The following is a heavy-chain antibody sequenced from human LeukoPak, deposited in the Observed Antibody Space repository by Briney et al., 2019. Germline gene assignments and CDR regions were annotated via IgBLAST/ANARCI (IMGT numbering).Heavy chain of an antibody. CDR3: ARPFGELLLKPAYYYYGMDV. CDR2: INTNTGNP. CDR1: GYTFTSYA. J-gene: IGHJ6*02. V-gene: IGHV7-4-1*02. D-gene: IGHD3-10*01. Sequence: ASVKVSCKASGYTFTSYAMNWVRQAPGQGLEWMGWINTNTGNPTYAQGFTGRFVFSLDTSVSTAYLQISSLKAEDTAVYYCARPFGELLLKPAYYYYGMDVWGQGTTVTVSS.